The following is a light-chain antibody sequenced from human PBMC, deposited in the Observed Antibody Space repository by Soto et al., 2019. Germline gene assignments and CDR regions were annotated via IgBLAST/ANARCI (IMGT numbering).Light chain of an antibody. J-gene: IGLJ1*01. CDR1: SSHVGGYNY. Sequence: QPVLTHPASVSRAPGHSITIPSTGTSSHVGGYNYVSWYQQHPGKAPKLMIYDVNDRPSGVSHRFSGSKSGNTASLSISGLQAEDEADYYCSSYTSSTTDVFGTGTKVTVL. CDR2: DVN. CDR3: SSYTSSTTDV. V-gene: IGLV2-14*03.